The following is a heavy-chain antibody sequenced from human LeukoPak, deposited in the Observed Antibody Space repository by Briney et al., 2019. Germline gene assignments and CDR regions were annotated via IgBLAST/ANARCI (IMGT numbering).Heavy chain of an antibody. D-gene: IGHD3-10*01. J-gene: IGHJ5*02. V-gene: IGHV4-34*01. CDR3: ARSRLLWFGSRWFDP. CDR1: GGSFSGYY. CDR2: INHSGST. Sequence: SETLSLTCAVYGGSFSGYYWSWIRQPPGKGLEWIGEINHSGSTNYNPSLKSRVTISVDTSKNQFSLKLSSVTAADTAVYYCARSRLLWFGSRWFDPWGQGTLVTVSS.